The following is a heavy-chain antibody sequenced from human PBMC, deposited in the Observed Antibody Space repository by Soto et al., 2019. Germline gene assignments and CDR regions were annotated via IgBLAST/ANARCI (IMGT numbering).Heavy chain of an antibody. CDR1: GFTFTSSA. D-gene: IGHD3-22*01. J-gene: IGHJ3*02. Sequence: ASVKVSCKASGFTFTSSAVQWVRQARGQRLEWIGWIVVGSGNTNYAQKFQERVTITRDMSTSTAYMELSSLRSEDTAVYYCAADLRVVVNRAFDIWGQGTMVTVSS. V-gene: IGHV1-58*01. CDR2: IVVGSGNT. CDR3: AADLRVVVNRAFDI.